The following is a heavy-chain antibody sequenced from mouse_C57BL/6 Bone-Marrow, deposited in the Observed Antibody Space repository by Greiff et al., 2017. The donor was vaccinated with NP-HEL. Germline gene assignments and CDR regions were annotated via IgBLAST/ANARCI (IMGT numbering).Heavy chain of an antibody. CDR2: IYPRSGNN. V-gene: IGHV1-81*01. CDR1: GYTFTSYG. J-gene: IGHJ3*01. Sequence: QVQLQQSGAELARPGASVKLSCKASGYTFTSYGISWVKQRTGQGLEWIGEIYPRSGNNYYNEKFKGKATLTADKSSSTAYMELRSLTSEDAAVYCGARRGDYGYLFAYWGQGTLVTVSA. D-gene: IGHD2-2*01. CDR3: ARRGDYGYLFAY.